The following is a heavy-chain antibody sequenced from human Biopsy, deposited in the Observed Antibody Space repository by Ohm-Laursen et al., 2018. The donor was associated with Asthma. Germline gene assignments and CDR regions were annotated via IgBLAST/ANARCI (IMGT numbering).Heavy chain of an antibody. Sequence: SLRLSCAATGFTLSSYAIHWVRQAPGKGLEWVSVISSGGGTIDYADSVKGRFTISRNISTNTVYLQMDSLSADDTAVYYCPKVGLGYGDYVGYLDPWGQGTLVTVSS. CDR2: ISSGGGTI. CDR1: GFTLSSYA. CDR3: PKVGLGYGDYVGYLDP. V-gene: IGHV3-23*01. D-gene: IGHD4-17*01. J-gene: IGHJ5*02.